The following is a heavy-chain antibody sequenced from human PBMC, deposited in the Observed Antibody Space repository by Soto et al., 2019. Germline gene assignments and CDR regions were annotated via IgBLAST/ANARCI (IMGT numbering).Heavy chain of an antibody. CDR2: ITSTSSTK. J-gene: IGHJ6*02. Sequence: SLRLSCAGSGFTFSSHTMTWVRQAPGKGLEFLSYITSTSSTKNYADSVKGRFTISRDNAKNSLYLQMNSLRDEDTAVYYCARRITMVRGPYYYYAMDVWGPGTTVTVSS. V-gene: IGHV3-48*02. D-gene: IGHD3-10*01. CDR3: ARRITMVRGPYYYYAMDV. CDR1: GFTFSSHT.